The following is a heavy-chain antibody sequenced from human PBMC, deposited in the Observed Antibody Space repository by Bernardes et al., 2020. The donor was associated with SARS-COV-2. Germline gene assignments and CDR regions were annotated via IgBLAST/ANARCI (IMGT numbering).Heavy chain of an antibody. CDR1: GFTFSKYA. J-gene: IGHJ4*02. D-gene: IGHD3-3*01. CDR3: VKDQRSGYYSFFDQ. V-gene: IGHV3-64D*06. CDR2: VSSDGDET. Sequence: GGSLRLSCAASGFTFSKYAMHWIRQTPGKGLVYIAVVSSDGDETYYGGPVQGRFTVSRDNSKNTVSLQMNNLRMDDTGIYYCVKDQRSGYYSFFDQWGLGTPVTVSS.